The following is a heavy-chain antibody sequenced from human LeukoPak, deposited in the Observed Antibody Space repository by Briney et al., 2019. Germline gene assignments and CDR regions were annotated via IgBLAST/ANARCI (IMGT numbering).Heavy chain of an antibody. CDR1: GFTFSSYA. CDR2: ISDSGYNT. Sequence: GGSLRLSCAASGFTFSSYAMTWVRQAPGKGLEWVSGISDSGYNTYYADSVKGRFTISRDNPKNTLYLQMNSLRAEDTAVYYCAKAAWGASGSYLFDHWGQGTLVTVSS. J-gene: IGHJ4*02. D-gene: IGHD1-26*01. CDR3: AKAAWGASGSYLFDH. V-gene: IGHV3-23*01.